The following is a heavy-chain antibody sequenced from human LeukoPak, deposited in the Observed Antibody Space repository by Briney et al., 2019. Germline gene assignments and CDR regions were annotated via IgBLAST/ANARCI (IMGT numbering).Heavy chain of an antibody. J-gene: IGHJ4*02. CDR2: IYPGDSDT. V-gene: IGHV5-51*01. CDR1: GYNFTNFW. Sequence: GESLKISCKGSGYNFTNFWIGWVRQMPGKGLEWMGIIYPGDSDTRYSPSFQGQVTFSADKSISTAYLQWSSLKASDTAMYYCARSSGSYFDYWGQGTLVTVSS. D-gene: IGHD1-26*01. CDR3: ARSSGSYFDY.